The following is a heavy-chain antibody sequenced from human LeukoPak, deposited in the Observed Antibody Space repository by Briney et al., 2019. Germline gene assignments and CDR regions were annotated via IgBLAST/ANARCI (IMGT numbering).Heavy chain of an antibody. V-gene: IGHV3-64D*09. Sequence: PGGSLRLSCSVTGFTFSSYSMHWVRQAPGKGLEYVSAISSDGGLTYYADSVRGRFTISRDNSKNTLYLQMSSLRAEDTAVYYCVRVRYCSGGSCSETLSDYWGQGTLVTVSS. D-gene: IGHD2-15*01. CDR2: ISSDGGLT. CDR3: VRVRYCSGGSCSETLSDY. CDR1: GFTFSSYS. J-gene: IGHJ4*02.